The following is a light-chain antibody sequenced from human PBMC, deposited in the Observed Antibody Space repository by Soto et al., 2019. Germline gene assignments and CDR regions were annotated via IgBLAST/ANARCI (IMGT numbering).Light chain of an antibody. J-gene: IGKJ1*01. CDR3: QHYNNWPSWT. V-gene: IGKV3-15*01. CDR1: QSVGSN. CDR2: GAS. Sequence: EIVMTQSPATLSVSPGERATLSCRSSQSVGSNLAWYQQKPGQAARLLLYGASTRATGIPARFSGSGSGTECTLTISSLQSGDFALYYCQHYNNWPSWTFGQGTKVEIK.